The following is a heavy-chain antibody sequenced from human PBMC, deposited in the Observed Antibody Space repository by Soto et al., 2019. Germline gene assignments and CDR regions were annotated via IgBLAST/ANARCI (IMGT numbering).Heavy chain of an antibody. CDR2: ISYDGSNK. J-gene: IGHJ4*02. V-gene: IGHV3-30*03. CDR1: GFTFSSYG. Sequence: QVQLVESGGGVVQPGRSLRLSCAASGFTFSSYGMHWVRQAPGKGLEWVAVISYDGSNKYYADSVKGRFTISRDNSKNTLYLQMNSLRAEDTAVYYCGRDGYRQSDYWGQGTLVTVSS. D-gene: IGHD5-12*01. CDR3: GRDGYRQSDY.